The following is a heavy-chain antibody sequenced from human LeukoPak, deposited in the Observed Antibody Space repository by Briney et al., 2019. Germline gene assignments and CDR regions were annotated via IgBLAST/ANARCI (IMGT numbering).Heavy chain of an antibody. D-gene: IGHD2-15*01. V-gene: IGHV4-34*01. Sequence: SETLSLTCAVYGGSFSGYYWSWIRQPPGKGLEWIGEINHSGSTNYNPSLKSRVTISVDTSKNQFSLKLSSVTAADTAVYYCARGGGIVVVVAATPNYFDYWGQGTLVTVSP. CDR2: INHSGST. CDR1: GGSFSGYY. CDR3: ARGGGIVVVVAATPNYFDY. J-gene: IGHJ4*02.